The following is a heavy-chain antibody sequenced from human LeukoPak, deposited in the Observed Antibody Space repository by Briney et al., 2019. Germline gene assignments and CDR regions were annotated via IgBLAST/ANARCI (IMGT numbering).Heavy chain of an antibody. CDR1: GFTFSNYA. J-gene: IGHJ4*02. D-gene: IGHD3-3*01. CDR2: ILGSGGST. CDR3: GKWGDYDFWIGYYVPDY. V-gene: IGHV3-23*01. Sequence: GGSLRLSCAASGFTFSNYAMSWVRQAPGEGLEWVSAILGSGGSTYYADSVKGRFTVSRDNSKSTLYLQMNSLRAEDTALYYCGKWGDYDFWIGYYVPDYWGQGTLVTVSS.